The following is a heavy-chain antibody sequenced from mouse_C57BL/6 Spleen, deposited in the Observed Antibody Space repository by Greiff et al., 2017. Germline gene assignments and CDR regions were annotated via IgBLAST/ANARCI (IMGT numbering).Heavy chain of an antibody. CDR3: TRGDYGSSYRGYYYAMDY. CDR1: GYTFTDYE. J-gene: IGHJ4*01. CDR2: IDPETGGT. D-gene: IGHD1-1*01. Sequence: QVQLQQSGAELVRPGASVTLSCKASGYTFTDYEMHWVKQTPVHGLEWIGAIDPETGGTAYNQKFKGKATLTADKSSSTAYMELRSLTSEDSAVYYCTRGDYGSSYRGYYYAMDYWGQGTSVTVSS. V-gene: IGHV1-15*01.